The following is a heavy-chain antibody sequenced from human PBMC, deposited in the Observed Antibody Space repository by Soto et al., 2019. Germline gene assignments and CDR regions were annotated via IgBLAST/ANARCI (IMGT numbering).Heavy chain of an antibody. V-gene: IGHV3-7*01. CDR1: GFPFSRSW. D-gene: IGHD1-20*01. CDR3: ARDFAYNAFDI. Sequence: DVQLMESGGGLVQPGGSLRLSCAASGFPFSRSWLTWVRQVPGQGLEWLANIKPDGSARNYVDSVRGRFTISRVNAKNLLYFQMDTLSAEDTAVYYCARDFAYNAFDIWGQGTMVTVSS. J-gene: IGHJ3*02. CDR2: IKPDGSAR.